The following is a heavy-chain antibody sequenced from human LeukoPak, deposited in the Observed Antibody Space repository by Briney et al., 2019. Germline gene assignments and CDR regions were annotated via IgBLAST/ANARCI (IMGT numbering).Heavy chain of an antibody. J-gene: IGHJ4*02. Sequence: ASVTVSCKASGYTFTSYGISWVRQAPGQGLEWMGWISAYNGKTNYAQKLQGKVHMTTDTSTSTAYMELRSLSSDATDVYYCARDLLSSSSSWYAGSYWGQGTLVTVSS. CDR2: ISAYNGKT. V-gene: IGHV1-18*01. CDR1: GYTFTSYG. CDR3: ARDLLSSSSSWYAGSY. D-gene: IGHD6-13*01.